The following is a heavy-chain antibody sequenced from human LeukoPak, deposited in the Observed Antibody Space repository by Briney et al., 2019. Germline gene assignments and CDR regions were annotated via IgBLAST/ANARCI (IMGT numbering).Heavy chain of an antibody. CDR2: IYSDGST. Sequence: PGGSLRLSCAASGFTVSSNYMSWVRQAPGKGQEWVSIIYSDGSTYYADSVKGRFTISRDNSKNTLYLQMNSLRAEDTAVYYCAIDQGGSGRPYYYGMDAWGQGTTVTVSS. CDR3: AIDQGGSGRPYYYGMDA. J-gene: IGHJ6*02. D-gene: IGHD3-10*01. V-gene: IGHV3-66*02. CDR1: GFTVSSNY.